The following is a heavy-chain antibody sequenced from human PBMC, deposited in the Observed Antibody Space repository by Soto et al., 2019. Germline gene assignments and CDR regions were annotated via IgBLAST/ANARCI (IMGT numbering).Heavy chain of an antibody. J-gene: IGHJ4*01. D-gene: IGHD6-13*01. CDR1: GSIFDDFT. CDR2: INWDGRIA. CDR3: AKDEGAAVESPGD. V-gene: IGHV3-43*01. Sequence: GGSLRLSCAASGSIFDDFTMHWVRLVPGKGLQWVSYINWDGRIAMYADSVKGRFTISRDNTNNHLYLQMNSLRSDDTALYYCAKDEGAAVESPGDWGHGTLVTVSS.